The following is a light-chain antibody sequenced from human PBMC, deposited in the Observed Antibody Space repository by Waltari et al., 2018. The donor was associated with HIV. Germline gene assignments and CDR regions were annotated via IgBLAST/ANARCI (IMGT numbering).Light chain of an antibody. CDR1: SNDVGGYDS. CDR3: CSYAGSNTFI. V-gene: IGLV2-11*01. J-gene: IGLJ2*01. Sequence: QSALTQPRSVSGSPGQSVAISCTGTSNDVGGYDSVSWYQQHPGKAPKLMIFDFNKRPSGVSDRFSGSKSGNTASLTISGLQAEDEADYSCCSYAGSNTFIFGGGTKLTVL. CDR2: DFN.